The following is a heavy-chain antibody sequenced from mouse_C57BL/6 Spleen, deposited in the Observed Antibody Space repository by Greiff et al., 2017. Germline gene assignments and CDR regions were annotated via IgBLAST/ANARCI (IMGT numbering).Heavy chain of an antibody. CDR2: IYPGDGDT. CDR3: ARGGDYEGGAMDY. V-gene: IGHV1-82*01. Sequence: QVQLQQSGPELVKPGASVKISCKASGYAFSSSWMNWVKQRPGKGLEWIGRIYPGDGDTNYNGKFKGKATLTADKSSSTAYMQLSGLTSEDAAVYFCARGGDYEGGAMDYWGQGTSVTVSS. CDR1: GYAFSSSW. J-gene: IGHJ4*01. D-gene: IGHD2-4*01.